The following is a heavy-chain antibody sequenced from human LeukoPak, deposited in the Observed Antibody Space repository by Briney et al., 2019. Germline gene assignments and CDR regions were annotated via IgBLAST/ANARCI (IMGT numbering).Heavy chain of an antibody. CDR2: ISWNSGGI. Sequence: PGGSLRLSCAASGFTFDDYAMHWVWQAPGKGLEWVSGISWNSGGIGYADSVKGRFTISRDNAKNSLYLQMNSLRAEDTALYYCAKDFRVGSTVYGYFDYWGQGTQVTVSS. J-gene: IGHJ4*02. CDR1: GFTFDDYA. D-gene: IGHD1-26*01. CDR3: AKDFRVGSTVYGYFDY. V-gene: IGHV3-9*01.